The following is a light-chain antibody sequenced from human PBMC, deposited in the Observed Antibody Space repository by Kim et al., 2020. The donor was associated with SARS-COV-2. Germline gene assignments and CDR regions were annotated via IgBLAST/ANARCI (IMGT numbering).Light chain of an antibody. CDR3: AAWDDSVSAWV. V-gene: IGLV1-47*01. J-gene: IGLJ3*02. CDR2: RND. Sequence: GQRVTSSCSGSSSNSGSKYESWEQQRPGTAPKGLDYRNDQRPSGVPDRCSGAKCGTSASLAISGLRSEDEADYYCAAWDDSVSAWVFGGGTQRTV. CDR1: SSNSGSKY.